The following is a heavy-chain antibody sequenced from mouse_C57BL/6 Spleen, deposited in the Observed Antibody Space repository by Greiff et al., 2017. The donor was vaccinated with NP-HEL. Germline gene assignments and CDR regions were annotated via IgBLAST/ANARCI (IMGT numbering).Heavy chain of an antibody. Sequence: EVKLMESGGDLVKPGGSLKLSCAASGFTFSSYGMSWVRQTPDKRLEWVATISSGRSYTYYPDSVKGRFTISRDNAKNTLYLQMSSLKSEDTAMYYCARHGDYYGSTPSAYWGQGTTLTVSS. V-gene: IGHV5-6*01. J-gene: IGHJ2*01. CDR3: ARHGDYYGSTPSAY. CDR2: ISSGRSYT. CDR1: GFTFSSYG. D-gene: IGHD1-1*01.